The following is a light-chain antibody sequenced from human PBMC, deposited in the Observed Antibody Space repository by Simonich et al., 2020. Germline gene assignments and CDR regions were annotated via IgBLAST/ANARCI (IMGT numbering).Light chain of an antibody. CDR3: MQGTHWPWT. V-gene: IGKV2-30*02. Sequence: DVVMTQSPLSLPVTLGQPASISCRSSQSLVHSDGNTYLNWFQQRPCQSPRRLIYKVSTRDSGVPDRFSGSGSGTDFTLKISMVEAEDVGVYYCMQGTHWPWTFGQGTKVEIK. CDR2: KVS. CDR1: QSLVHSDGNTY. J-gene: IGKJ1*01.